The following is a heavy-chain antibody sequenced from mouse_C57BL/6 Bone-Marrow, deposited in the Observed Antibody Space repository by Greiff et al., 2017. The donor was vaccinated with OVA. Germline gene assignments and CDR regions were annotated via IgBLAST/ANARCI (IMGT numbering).Heavy chain of an antibody. V-gene: IGHV1-15*01. CDR3: PLLGGYAMDY. J-gene: IGHJ4*01. CDR1: GYTFTDYE. Sequence: VQLQQSGAELVRPGASVTLSCKASGYTFTDYEMHWVKQTPVHGLEWIGAIDPETGGTAYNQKFKGKAILTADRSSSTAYMELRSLTSEDSAVYYCPLLGGYAMDYWGQGTSVTVSS. CDR2: IDPETGGT. D-gene: IGHD1-1*01.